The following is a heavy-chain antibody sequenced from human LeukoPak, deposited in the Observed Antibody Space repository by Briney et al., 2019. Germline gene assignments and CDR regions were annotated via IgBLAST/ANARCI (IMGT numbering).Heavy chain of an antibody. Sequence: GRSLRLSCEAPGFTFSSYNMNWVREAPGKGLEWVSAISGSGGSTYYADSVKGRFTISRDNAKNSLYLQMNSLRAEDTAVYYCAEGGYYFDYWGQGTLVTVSS. CDR1: GFTFSSYN. CDR3: AEGGYYFDY. CDR2: ISGSGGST. D-gene: IGHD3-16*01. V-gene: IGHV3-21*01. J-gene: IGHJ4*02.